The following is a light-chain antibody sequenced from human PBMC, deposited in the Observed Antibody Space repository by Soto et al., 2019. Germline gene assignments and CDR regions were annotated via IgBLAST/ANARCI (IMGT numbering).Light chain of an antibody. J-gene: IGKJ1*01. CDR3: QQYNNHWT. CDR1: ESIKGW. CDR2: DAS. Sequence: DIQVTHSPSTLPASVGDRVTITCRASESIKGWLAWYQQKPGKAPKLLIYDASSLKGGVPSRFSGSGSGTEFTLTISSLQPDDFATYYCQQYNNHWTFGQGTKV. V-gene: IGKV1-5*01.